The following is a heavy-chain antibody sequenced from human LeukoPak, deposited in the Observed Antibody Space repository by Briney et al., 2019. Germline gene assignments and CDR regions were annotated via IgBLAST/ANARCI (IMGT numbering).Heavy chain of an antibody. CDR1: GFTFSSYS. D-gene: IGHD3-10*02. J-gene: IGHJ6*04. Sequence: GGSLRLSCAASGFTFSSYSMNWVGQAGGKGLEGVAYISSRGSTIYYADSVKGRFTTSRDNAKNSLYLQMNRLRAEDTAVYYCAELGITMIGGVWGKGTTVTISS. V-gene: IGHV3-48*04. CDR2: ISSRGSTI. CDR3: AELGITMIGGV.